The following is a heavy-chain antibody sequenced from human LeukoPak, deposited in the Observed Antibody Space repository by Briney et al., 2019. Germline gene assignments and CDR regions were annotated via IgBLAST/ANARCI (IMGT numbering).Heavy chain of an antibody. Sequence: PGGSLRLSCAASGFTFSSYAMSWVRQAPGKGLEWVSAISGSGGSTYSADSVKGRFTISRDNSKNTLYLQMNSLRAEDTAVYYCAKDQRGHSSGTFDYWGQGTLVSVSS. D-gene: IGHD5-18*01. V-gene: IGHV3-23*01. CDR3: AKDQRGHSSGTFDY. CDR2: ISGSGGST. CDR1: GFTFSSYA. J-gene: IGHJ4*02.